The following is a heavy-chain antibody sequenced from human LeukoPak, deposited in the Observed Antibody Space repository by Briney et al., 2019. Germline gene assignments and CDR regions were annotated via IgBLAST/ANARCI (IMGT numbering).Heavy chain of an antibody. CDR3: ARGFELITFGGAIGKLNWFDS. D-gene: IGHD3-16*02. Sequence: SETLSLTCTVSGGSISSYYWSWIRQPPGKGLEWIGYIYYSGSTNYNPSLNSRVTISVDTSKKQFSLKLSSVTAADTAVYYCARGFELITFGGAIGKLNWFDSWGQGTLVTVSS. V-gene: IGHV4-59*01. CDR1: GGSISSYY. CDR2: IYYSGST. J-gene: IGHJ5*01.